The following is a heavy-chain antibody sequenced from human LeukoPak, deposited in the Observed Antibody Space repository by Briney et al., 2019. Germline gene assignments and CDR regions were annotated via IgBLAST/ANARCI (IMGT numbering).Heavy chain of an antibody. V-gene: IGHV1-69*05. CDR2: IIPIFGTA. CDR1: GGTFSSYA. Sequence: SVKLSCTASGGTFSSYAISWVRQAPGQGLEWMGGIIPIFGTANYAQKFQGRVTITTDESTSTAYMELSSLRSEDTAVYYCARDLVDTAMVFGNWFDPWGQGTLVTVSS. J-gene: IGHJ5*02. D-gene: IGHD5-18*01. CDR3: ARDLVDTAMVFGNWFDP.